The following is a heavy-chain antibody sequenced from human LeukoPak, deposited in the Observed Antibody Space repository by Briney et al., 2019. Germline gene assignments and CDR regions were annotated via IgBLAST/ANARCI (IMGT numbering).Heavy chain of an antibody. Sequence: GASVKVSCKASGYTFTSYYMHWVRQAPGQGLEWMGIINPSGGSTSYAQKFQGRVTMTRNTSISTAYMELSSLRSEDTAVYYCARGRSPGRRGYSYGLALGYYYYYMDVWGKGTTVTISS. CDR2: INPSGGST. J-gene: IGHJ6*03. CDR1: GYTFTSYY. V-gene: IGHV1-46*01. CDR3: ARGRSPGRRGYSYGLALGYYYYYMDV. D-gene: IGHD5-18*01.